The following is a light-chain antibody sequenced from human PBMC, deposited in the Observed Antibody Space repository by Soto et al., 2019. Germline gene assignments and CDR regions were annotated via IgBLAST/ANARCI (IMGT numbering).Light chain of an antibody. CDR3: SSYTSSVTLV. V-gene: IGLV2-14*01. CDR1: SSDVGGYNF. Sequence: QSALTQPASVSGSPGQSXTISCTGTSSDVGGYNFVSWYQQHPGKAPKVMIYEVSNRPSGVSYRFSGSKSGNTASLTISGLQAEDEADYYCSSYTSSVTLVFGGGTKLTVL. CDR2: EVS. J-gene: IGLJ2*01.